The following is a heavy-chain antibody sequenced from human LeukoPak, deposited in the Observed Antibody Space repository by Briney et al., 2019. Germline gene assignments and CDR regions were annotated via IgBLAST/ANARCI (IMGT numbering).Heavy chain of an antibody. V-gene: IGHV1-18*01. D-gene: IGHD4-17*01. CDR3: ARDAAYGDYVWIDY. CDR1: GYTFTSYG. J-gene: IGHJ4*02. CDR2: ISAYNGNT. Sequence: ASVKVSCKASGYTFTSYGISWVRQAPGQGLEWMGWISAYNGNTNYAQKFQGRVTMTRDTSTSTAYMELRSLRSDDTAVYYCARDAAYGDYVWIDYWGQGTLVTVSS.